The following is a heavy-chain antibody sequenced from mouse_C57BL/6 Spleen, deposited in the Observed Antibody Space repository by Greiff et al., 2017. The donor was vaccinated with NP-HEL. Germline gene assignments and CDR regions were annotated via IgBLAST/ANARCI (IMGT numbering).Heavy chain of an antibody. V-gene: IGHV1-50*01. D-gene: IGHD2-1*01. J-gene: IGHJ3*01. CDR1: GYTFTSYW. CDR2: IDPSDSYT. Sequence: VQLQQPGAELVKPGASVKLSCKASGYTFTSYWMQWVKQRPGQGLEWIGEIDPSDSYTNYNQKFKGKATLTVDTSFSTAYMQLSSLTSEDSAVYYCARSKGNYVPFAYWGQGTLVTVSA. CDR3: ARSKGNYVPFAY.